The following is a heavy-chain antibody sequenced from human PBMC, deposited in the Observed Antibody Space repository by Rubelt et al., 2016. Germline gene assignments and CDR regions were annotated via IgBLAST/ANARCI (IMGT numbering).Heavy chain of an antibody. Sequence: EVQLVESGGGEVRPGGSLRLSCAASGFTFDDHGMNWVRQAPGKGLEWVSGINWSGGSTGYADSVKGRFTISRDNAKNSLYLQMNSLRAEDTALYYCAKDRSYGGFDYWGQGTLVTVSS. CDR2: INWSGGST. V-gene: IGHV3-20*04. CDR3: AKDRSYGGFDY. D-gene: IGHD1-26*01. J-gene: IGHJ4*02. CDR1: GFTFDDHG.